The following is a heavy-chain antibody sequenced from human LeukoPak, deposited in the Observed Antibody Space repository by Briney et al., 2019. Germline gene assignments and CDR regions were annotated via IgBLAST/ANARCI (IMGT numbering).Heavy chain of an antibody. CDR2: MNPNSGNT. CDR3: AREAGPPYSGYESWFDP. J-gene: IGHJ5*02. CDR1: GYTFTSYD. D-gene: IGHD5-12*01. V-gene: IGHV1-8*03. Sequence: GASVKVSCKASGYTFTSYDINWVRQATGQGLEWMGWMNPNSGNTGYAQKFQGRVTITRNTSISTAYMELSSLRSEDTAVYYCAREAGPPYSGYESWFDPWGQGTLVTVSS.